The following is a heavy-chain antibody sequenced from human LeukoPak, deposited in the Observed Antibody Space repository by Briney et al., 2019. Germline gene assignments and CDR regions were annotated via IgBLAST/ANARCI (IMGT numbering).Heavy chain of an antibody. Sequence: PGGSLRLSCAASGFTFSSYAISWVRQAPGQGLEWMGGIIPIFGTANYAQKFQGRVTITADESTSTAYMELSSLRSEDTAVYYCARAPYDSSGYANYYYYGMDVWGQGTTVTVSS. V-gene: IGHV1-69*01. CDR1: GFTFSSYA. CDR3: ARAPYDSSGYANYYYYGMDV. CDR2: IIPIFGTA. D-gene: IGHD3-22*01. J-gene: IGHJ6*02.